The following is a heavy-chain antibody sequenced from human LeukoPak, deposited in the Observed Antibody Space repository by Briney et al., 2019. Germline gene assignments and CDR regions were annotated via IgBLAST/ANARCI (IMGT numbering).Heavy chain of an antibody. CDR1: GFTFGSYG. V-gene: IGHV3-30*18. Sequence: GRSLRLSCAASGFTFGSYGIHWVRQAPGKGLEWVTVILYDGSNKYYADSVKGRFTISRDNSKNTPYLQMNSLRAEDTAVYYCAKARAAYCGGDCYPHLDYWGQGTLVTVSS. CDR2: ILYDGSNK. D-gene: IGHD2-21*02. CDR3: AKARAAYCGGDCYPHLDY. J-gene: IGHJ4*02.